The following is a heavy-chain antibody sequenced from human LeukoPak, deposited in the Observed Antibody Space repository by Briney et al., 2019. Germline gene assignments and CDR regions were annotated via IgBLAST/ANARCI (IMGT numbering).Heavy chain of an antibody. V-gene: IGHV3-7*01. CDR1: GFTFSSYW. CDR2: IKQDGSEK. CDR3: ARETYSSSWTSFDP. Sequence: GGSLRLSCAASGFTFSSYWMSWVRQAPGKGLEWVANIKQDGSEKYYVDSVKGRFTISRDNAKNSLCLQMNSLRAEDTAVYYCARETYSSSWTSFDPWGQGTLVTVSS. D-gene: IGHD6-13*01. J-gene: IGHJ5*02.